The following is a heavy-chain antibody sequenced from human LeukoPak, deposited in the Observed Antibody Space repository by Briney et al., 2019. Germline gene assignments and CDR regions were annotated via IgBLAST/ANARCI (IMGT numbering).Heavy chain of an antibody. CDR2: ISAYNDDT. J-gene: IGHJ4*02. V-gene: IGHV1-18*04. D-gene: IGHD5-12*01. CDR1: GYTFNSYG. Sequence: VASVKVSCKASGYTFNSYGISWVRQAPGQGLEWMGWISAYNDDTNYAQKLQGGVTMTTDTSTSTAYMELRSLRSDDTAVYFCARGGGILATPLIDYWGQGTLVTVSS. CDR3: ARGGGILATPLIDY.